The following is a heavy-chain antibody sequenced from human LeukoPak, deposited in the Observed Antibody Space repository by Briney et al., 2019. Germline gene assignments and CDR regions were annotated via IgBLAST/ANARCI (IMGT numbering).Heavy chain of an antibody. CDR2: INPNSGGT. Sequence: ASVKVSCKASGYTFTGYYMHWVRQAPGQGLEWMGWINPNSGGTNYAQKFQGRVTMARDTSISTAYMELSRLRSDDTAVYVCAGVYNPHAFDIWGQGTMVTVSS. D-gene: IGHD1-14*01. CDR3: AGVYNPHAFDI. CDR1: GYTFTGYY. J-gene: IGHJ3*02. V-gene: IGHV1-2*02.